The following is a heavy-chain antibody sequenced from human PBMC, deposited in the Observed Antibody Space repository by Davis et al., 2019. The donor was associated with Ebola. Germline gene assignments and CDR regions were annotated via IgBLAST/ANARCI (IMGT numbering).Heavy chain of an antibody. CDR1: GYTFTSYA. J-gene: IGHJ4*02. Sequence: ASVKVSCKASGYTFTSYAMHWVRQAPGQRLEWMGWINAGNGNTKYSQKFQGRVTITRDTSASTAYMELSSLRSEDTAVYYCARGKQMTTVTTWPWPFDYWGQGTLVTVSS. D-gene: IGHD4-17*01. CDR3: ARGKQMTTVTTWPWPFDY. CDR2: INAGNGNT. V-gene: IGHV1-3*01.